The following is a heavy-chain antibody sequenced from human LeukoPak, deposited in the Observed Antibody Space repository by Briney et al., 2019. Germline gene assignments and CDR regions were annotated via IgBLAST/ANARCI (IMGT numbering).Heavy chain of an antibody. D-gene: IGHD1-26*01. CDR1: GFTFSNAW. CDR3: TTGTWELPYDAFDI. Sequence: KPGGSLRLSCAASGFTFSNAWMSWVRQAPGKGLEWVGRIKSKTDGGTTDYAAPVKGRFTISRDDSKTTLYLQMNSLKTEDTAVYYCTTGTWELPYDAFDIWGQGTMVTVSS. J-gene: IGHJ3*02. CDR2: IKSKTDGGTT. V-gene: IGHV3-15*01.